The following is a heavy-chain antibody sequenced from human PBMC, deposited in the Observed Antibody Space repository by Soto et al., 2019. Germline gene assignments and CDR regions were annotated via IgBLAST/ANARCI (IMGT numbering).Heavy chain of an antibody. J-gene: IGHJ5*02. CDR2: ISAYNGNT. D-gene: IGHD2-21*02. CDR1: GYSITVYG. V-gene: IGHV1-18*01. Sequence: ALVKVDWKGSGYSITVYGVSWVRLTKGQGLEWMGWISAYNGNTNYAQKLQGRVTMTTDTSTSTAYMELRSLRSDDTAVYYCARDISDDCTNGLTAGFDPWRQGTLVTGSS. CDR3: ARDISDDCTNGLTAGFDP.